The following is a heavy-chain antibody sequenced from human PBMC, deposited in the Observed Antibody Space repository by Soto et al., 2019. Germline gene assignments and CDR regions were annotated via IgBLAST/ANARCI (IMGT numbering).Heavy chain of an antibody. Sequence: GGSLRLSCAASGFTFSSYGMHWVRQAPGEGLEWVSTITDTGGDTKYADSVRGRFTMSRDNSKKTLYLQMNSLRVEDSALYYCARGSTDSYPGSRIFDFWGRGTLVTVSS. CDR2: ITDTGGDT. CDR1: GFTFSSYG. CDR3: ARGSTDSYPGSRIFDF. J-gene: IGHJ4*02. V-gene: IGHV3-23*01. D-gene: IGHD3-10*01.